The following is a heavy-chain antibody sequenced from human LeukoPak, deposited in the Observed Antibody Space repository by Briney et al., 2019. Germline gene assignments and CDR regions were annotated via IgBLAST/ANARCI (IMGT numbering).Heavy chain of an antibody. CDR2: IRGNGDT. V-gene: IGHV3-23*01. CDR1: GLSFSSFA. J-gene: IGHJ4*02. CDR3: ARASWVSTTDAVR. D-gene: IGHD1-14*01. Sequence: GGSLRLSCAASGLSFSSFAMSWARQGPARGLEWVSSIRGNGDTFYADSVKGRFTLYSDSSRNTVYFQLNNLRVEDTAIYYCARASWVSTTDAVRWGQGTLVTVSS.